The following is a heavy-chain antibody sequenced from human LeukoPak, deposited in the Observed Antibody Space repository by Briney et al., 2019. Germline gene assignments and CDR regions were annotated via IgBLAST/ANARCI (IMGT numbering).Heavy chain of an antibody. Sequence: ASVKVSCKASGYTFTGYYMHLVRQAPGQGLEWMEWINPNSGGTNYAQKFQGRVTMTRDTSISTAYMELSRLRSDDTAVYYCARVWGLRYFDWLPLPYYYYGMDVWGQGTTVTVSS. V-gene: IGHV1-2*02. CDR2: INPNSGGT. CDR3: ARVWGLRYFDWLPLPYYYYGMDV. D-gene: IGHD3-9*01. CDR1: GYTFTGYY. J-gene: IGHJ6*02.